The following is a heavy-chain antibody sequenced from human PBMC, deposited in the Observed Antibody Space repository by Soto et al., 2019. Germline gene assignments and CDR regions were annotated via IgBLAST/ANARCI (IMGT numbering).Heavy chain of an antibody. CDR1: GFTLTSYG. Sequence: GGSLRLSCEVSGFTLTSYGMNWVRQAPDKGLEWVSTIGRGGDTYYADSVKGRFTISRDNSKNTLFLQMNSLRAEDTALYFCAKDGTTTGIHYYAMDVWGQGTTVTVSS. V-gene: IGHV3-23*01. CDR3: AKDGTTTGIHYYAMDV. CDR2: IGRGGDT. D-gene: IGHD1-1*01. J-gene: IGHJ6*02.